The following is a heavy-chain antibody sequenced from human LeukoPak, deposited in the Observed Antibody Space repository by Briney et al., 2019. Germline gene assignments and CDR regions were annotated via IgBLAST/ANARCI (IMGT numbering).Heavy chain of an antibody. D-gene: IGHD2-21*01. CDR1: GFIFSNYA. V-gene: IGHV3-30*02. J-gene: IGHJ4*02. Sequence: GGSLRLSCAASGFIFSNYAMQWVRQAPGMGLEWVAFIRYDGGNTYYADSVKGRFTISRDNSKNTMYLQMNSLNAEDTAVYYCAKDHANTPVVINWGQGILVSVSS. CDR2: IRYDGGNT. CDR3: AKDHANTPVVIN.